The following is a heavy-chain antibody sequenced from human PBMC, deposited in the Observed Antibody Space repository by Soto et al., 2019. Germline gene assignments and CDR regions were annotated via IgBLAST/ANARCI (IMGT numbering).Heavy chain of an antibody. CDR3: AKGSPVVAAVDWFDP. Sequence: EVQLLESGGGLVQPGGSLRLSCAASGFTFADYAMTWVRQAPGKGLEWDSAISGSGGSTYYADSVKGRFTISRDNSKNTLYLQMNSLRAEDTAVYYCAKGSPVVAAVDWFDPWGQGTLVTVSS. D-gene: IGHD2-15*01. V-gene: IGHV3-23*01. CDR1: GFTFADYA. J-gene: IGHJ5*02. CDR2: ISGSGGST.